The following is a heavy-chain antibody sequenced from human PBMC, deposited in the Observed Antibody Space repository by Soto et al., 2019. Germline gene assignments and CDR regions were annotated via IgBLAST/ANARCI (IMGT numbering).Heavy chain of an antibody. Sequence: QVQLQQWGAGLLKPSETLSLTCTVYGGSFTGYVWTWIRQPPGKGLGWIGEVDHNGATNYNPSLKSRVTASLATSKNQFALRLTSVTAADTSIYFCARLTVAKVRTGPDYWGQGALVTVSS. D-gene: IGHD4-17*01. V-gene: IGHV4-34*01. CDR3: ARLTVAKVRTGPDY. CDR1: GGSFTGYV. CDR2: VDHNGAT. J-gene: IGHJ4*02.